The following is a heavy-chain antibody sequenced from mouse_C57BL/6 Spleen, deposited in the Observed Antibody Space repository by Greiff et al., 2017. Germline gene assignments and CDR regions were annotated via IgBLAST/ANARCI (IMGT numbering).Heavy chain of an antibody. CDR1: GFSLTSYG. CDR3: ARHPVVADYAMDY. V-gene: IGHV2-6-1*01. Sequence: VKLVESGPGLVAPSQSLSITCTVSGFSLTSYGVHWVRQPPGKGLEWLVVIWSDGSTTYNSALKSRLSISKDNSKSQVFLKMNSLQTDDTAMYYCARHPVVADYAMDYWGQGTSVTVSS. CDR2: IWSDGST. J-gene: IGHJ4*01. D-gene: IGHD1-1*01.